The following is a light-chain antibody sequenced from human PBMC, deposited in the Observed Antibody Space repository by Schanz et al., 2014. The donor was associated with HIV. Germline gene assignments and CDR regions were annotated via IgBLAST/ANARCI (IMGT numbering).Light chain of an antibody. Sequence: IQMTQSPSTVSTSVGDRVTITCRASQTIGRLLAWFQQKPGKVPKRLIYAASSLQSGVPSRFSGSGSGTEFTLTISSLQTDDFATYSCQQYDTYPYTFGQGTKLEIK. CDR3: QQYDTYPYT. V-gene: IGKV1-5*01. CDR2: AAS. CDR1: QTIGRL. J-gene: IGKJ2*01.